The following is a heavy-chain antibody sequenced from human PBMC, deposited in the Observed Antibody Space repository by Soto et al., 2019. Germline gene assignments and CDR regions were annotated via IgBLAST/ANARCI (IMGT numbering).Heavy chain of an antibody. CDR2: VSYSGST. D-gene: IGHD3-3*02. CDR1: GGSISNSSYL. CDR3: ARLALSGPLTGLDY. J-gene: IGHJ4*02. V-gene: IGHV4-39*01. Sequence: SETLSLTCTVSGGSISNSSYLWGWIRQPPGKGLQWIGSVSYSGSTYYNPSLKSRVTISVDTSKTQSSLRLSSVTAADTAVYYCARLALSGPLTGLDYRGQGAVVTVSS.